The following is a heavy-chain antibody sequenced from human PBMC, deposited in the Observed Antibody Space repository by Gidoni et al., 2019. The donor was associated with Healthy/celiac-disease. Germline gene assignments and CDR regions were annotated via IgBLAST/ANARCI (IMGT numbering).Heavy chain of an antibody. D-gene: IGHD2-15*01. J-gene: IGHJ2*01. V-gene: IGHV4-39*01. CDR3: ARRAATNWYFDL. Sequence: QLQLQESGPGLVKPSATLSLTCTVSGGSISSSGYYWGWVRQPPGKGLEWIGSMCYSGNTYYNPSLKSRVTISVDTSKNQFSLILSSVTAADTAVYYCARRAATNWYFDLWGRGTLLTVSS. CDR2: MCYSGNT. CDR1: GGSISSSGYY.